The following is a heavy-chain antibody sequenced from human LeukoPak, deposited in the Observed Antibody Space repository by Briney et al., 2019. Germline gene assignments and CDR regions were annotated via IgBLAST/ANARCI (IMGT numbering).Heavy chain of an antibody. V-gene: IGHV3-30*04. D-gene: IGHD3-10*01. J-gene: IGHJ4*02. CDR2: ISYDGSNK. CDR3: AKDLDGWGSYDY. Sequence: GGSLRLSCAASGFTFSSYAMHWVRQAPGKGLEWVAVISYDGSNKYYADSVKGRFTISRDNSKNTLYLQMNSLRAEDTAVYYCAKDLDGWGSYDYWGQGTLVTVSS. CDR1: GFTFSSYA.